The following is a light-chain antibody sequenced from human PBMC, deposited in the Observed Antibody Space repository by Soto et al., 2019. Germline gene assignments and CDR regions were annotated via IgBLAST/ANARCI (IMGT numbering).Light chain of an antibody. CDR1: QSISSY. J-gene: IGKJ4*01. CDR3: QQSHSTPLT. CDR2: GAS. V-gene: IGKV1-39*01. Sequence: DIQMTQSPSSLSASVGDRVTITCRASQSISSYLNWYQQKPGKAPKVLISGASSLQSGVPFRFSGSGSVTDFTLTISSLQFDDFASYCCQQSHSTPLTFGGGTKVEIK.